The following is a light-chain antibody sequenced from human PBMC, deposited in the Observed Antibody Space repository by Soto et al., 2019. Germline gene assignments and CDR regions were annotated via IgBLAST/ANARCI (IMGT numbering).Light chain of an antibody. CDR2: GAS. CDR3: QQYGSSPPFT. J-gene: IGKJ5*01. CDR1: QIVSSNY. Sequence: EIVLTQSPGTLSLSPGERATLSCRASQIVSSNYLAWYQQKPGQAPRLLIYGASRSATGIRERFSGSGSGTDFTLTISRVEPEDFVVYYCQQYGSSPPFTFGRGTRLETK. V-gene: IGKV3-20*01.